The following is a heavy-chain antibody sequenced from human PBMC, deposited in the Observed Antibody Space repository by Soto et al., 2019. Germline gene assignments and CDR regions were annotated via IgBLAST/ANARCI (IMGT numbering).Heavy chain of an antibody. Sequence: SETLSLTCAVYGGSFSSYYWSWIRQPPGKGLEWIGEINHSGSTNYNPSLKSRVTISVDTSKNQFSLKLSSVTAADTAVYYCARGGDIVVVPAASHGMDVWGQGTTVTVSS. CDR2: INHSGST. D-gene: IGHD2-2*01. CDR3: ARGGDIVVVPAASHGMDV. V-gene: IGHV4-34*01. CDR1: GGSFSSYY. J-gene: IGHJ6*02.